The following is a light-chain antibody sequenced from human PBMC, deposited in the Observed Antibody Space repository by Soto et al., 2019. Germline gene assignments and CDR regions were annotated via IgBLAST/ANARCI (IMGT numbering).Light chain of an antibody. J-gene: IGKJ1*01. CDR3: QQYNNWWT. V-gene: IGKV3-15*01. CDR1: QSTSSN. Sequence: MNQYPSALSVSAGECSTLCSTASQSTSSNWDRYQQGTGHEPRLHTYGASTRATGIPARFSGSGSGTKLTLTFISLQAEDFAVYYCQQYNNWWTFGQGTKVDI. CDR2: GAS.